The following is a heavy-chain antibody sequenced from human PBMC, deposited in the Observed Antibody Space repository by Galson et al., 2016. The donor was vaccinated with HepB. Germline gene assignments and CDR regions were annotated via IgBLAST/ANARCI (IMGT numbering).Heavy chain of an antibody. CDR1: GFTFSTYT. D-gene: IGHD6-19*01. CDR2: ISYDGSNK. Sequence: SLRLSCAASGFTFSTYTMHWVRQAPGKGLEWVALISYDGSNKYYADSVKGRFTISRDISKNTLYLQMNSLRGEDTAVYYCARDQQWLENWFDPWGQGTLVTVSS. CDR3: ARDQQWLENWFDP. J-gene: IGHJ5*02. V-gene: IGHV3-30*04.